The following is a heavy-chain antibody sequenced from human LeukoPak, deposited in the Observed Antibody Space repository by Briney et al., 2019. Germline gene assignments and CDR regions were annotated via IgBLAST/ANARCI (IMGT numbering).Heavy chain of an antibody. CDR3: ARLPDFWSGLNFDY. CDR2: IYYSGST. J-gene: IGHJ4*02. Sequence: PSEALSLTCTVSGGSIGSSSYYWGWIRQPPGKGLEWIGSIYYSGSTYYNPSLKSRVTISVDTSKNQFSLKLSSVTAADTAVYYCARLPDFWSGLNFDYWGQGTLVTDSS. V-gene: IGHV4-39*01. D-gene: IGHD3-3*01. CDR1: GGSIGSSSYY.